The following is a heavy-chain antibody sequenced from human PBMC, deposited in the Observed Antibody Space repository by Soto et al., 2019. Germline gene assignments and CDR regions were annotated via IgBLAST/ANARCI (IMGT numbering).Heavy chain of an antibody. J-gene: IGHJ4*02. CDR3: NTYTRMSPYSIDY. Sequence: GALRLSCATSGFPFSTACLCGICSSQAKGLEWVGRIISKSDGWTTDYAAPVKGRFTIPSDDSKSTLYLQMNSLKTEDTAFYSGNTYTRMSPYSIDYWGQGTQVTVSS. V-gene: IGHV3-15*01. CDR1: GFPFSTAC. CDR2: IISKSDGWTT. D-gene: IGHD1-26*01.